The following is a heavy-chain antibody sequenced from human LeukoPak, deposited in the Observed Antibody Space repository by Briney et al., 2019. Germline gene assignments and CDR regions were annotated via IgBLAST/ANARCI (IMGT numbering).Heavy chain of an antibody. Sequence: SQTLSLTCAISGDSVSSNSAAWNWMRQSPSRGLEWLRKTYYRSKWFNDYAVSVQSRITINPDTSKNQVSLQLNSVTPEDTAVYYCARTYDSTNYYFFYSWGQGTLVTVSS. D-gene: IGHD3-22*01. CDR2: TYYRSKWFN. CDR1: GDSVSSNSAA. V-gene: IGHV6-1*01. CDR3: ARTYDSTNYYFFYS. J-gene: IGHJ4*02.